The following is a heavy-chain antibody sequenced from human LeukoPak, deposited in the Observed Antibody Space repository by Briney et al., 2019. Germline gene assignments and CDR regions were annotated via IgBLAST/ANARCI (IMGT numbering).Heavy chain of an antibody. J-gene: IGHJ1*01. D-gene: IGHD3-3*01. CDR3: ASYDFWSGSAYEYFQH. Sequence: GGSLRLSCAASGFTFSSYAMSWVRQAPGKGLEWVSAISGSGGSTYYADSVKGRFTISRDNSKNTLYLQMNSLSAEDTAVYYCASYDFWSGSAYEYFQHWGQGTMVSVSS. CDR2: ISGSGGST. V-gene: IGHV3-23*01. CDR1: GFTFSSYA.